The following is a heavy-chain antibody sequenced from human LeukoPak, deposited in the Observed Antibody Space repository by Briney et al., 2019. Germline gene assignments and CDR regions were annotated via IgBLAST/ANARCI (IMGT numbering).Heavy chain of an antibody. CDR2: IYYSGST. J-gene: IGHJ4*02. Sequence: SETLSLTCSVSGGSISSSPNSWGWVRQPPGKGLEWIGYIYYSGSTYYNPSLKSRVTISVDTSKNQFSLKLSSVTAADTAVYYCASLGYCSGGSCSRPPPPYSRFDYWGQGTLVTVSS. D-gene: IGHD2-15*01. CDR3: ASLGYCSGGSCSRPPPPYSRFDY. V-gene: IGHV4-31*03. CDR1: GGSISSSPNS.